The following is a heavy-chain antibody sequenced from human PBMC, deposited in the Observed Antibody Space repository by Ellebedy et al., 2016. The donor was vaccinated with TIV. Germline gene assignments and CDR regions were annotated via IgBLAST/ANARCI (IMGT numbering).Heavy chain of an antibody. V-gene: IGHV4-39*01. J-gene: IGHJ4*02. Sequence: SETLSLTXTVSGGSISSSSYYWGWIRQPPGKGLVWIGSIYYSGNTYYNPSLKSRVTISIDTSKNQFSLRLSSVTAADTAIYRCARRKVTIPRADAYFDYWGQGILVTVSS. CDR3: ARRKVTIPRADAYFDY. CDR2: IYYSGNT. CDR1: GGSISSSSYY. D-gene: IGHD3-3*01.